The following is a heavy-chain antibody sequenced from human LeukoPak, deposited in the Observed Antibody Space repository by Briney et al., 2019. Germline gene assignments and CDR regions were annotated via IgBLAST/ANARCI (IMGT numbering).Heavy chain of an antibody. V-gene: IGHV4-61*02. D-gene: IGHD5-18*01. CDR2: IYTSGST. J-gene: IGHJ5*02. Sequence: PSETLSLTCTVSGGSISSGSYYWSWIRQPAGKGLEWIGRIYTSGSTNYNPSLKSRVTISVDTSKNQFSLKLSSVTAADTAVYYCARHFPAMVSGWFDPWGQGTLVTVSS. CDR1: GGSISSGSYY. CDR3: ARHFPAMVSGWFDP.